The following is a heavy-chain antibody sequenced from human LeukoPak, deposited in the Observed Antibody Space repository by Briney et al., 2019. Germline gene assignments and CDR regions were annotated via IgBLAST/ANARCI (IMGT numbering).Heavy chain of an antibody. CDR1: GGSISSYY. Sequence: SETLTLTCTVSGGSISSYYWSWIRQPPGKGLEWIGYIYYSGSTNYNPSLKSRVTISVDTSKNQFSLKLSSVTAADTAVYYCARETSQKGAHYMDVWGKGTTVTISS. CDR2: IYYSGST. J-gene: IGHJ6*03. V-gene: IGHV4-59*01. CDR3: ARETSQKGAHYMDV. D-gene: IGHD3-16*01.